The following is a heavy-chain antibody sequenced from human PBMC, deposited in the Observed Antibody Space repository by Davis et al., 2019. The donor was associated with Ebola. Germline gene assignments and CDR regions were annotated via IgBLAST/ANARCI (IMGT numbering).Heavy chain of an antibody. V-gene: IGHV4-59*01. CDR1: GGSISSYY. Sequence: PSETLSLTCTVSGGSISSYYWSWIRQPPGKGLEWIGYIYYSGSTNYNPSLKSRVTISVDTSKNQFSLKLSSVTAADTAVYYCVGVRFEYGMDVWGQGTTVTVSS. CDR2: IYYSGST. D-gene: IGHD3-3*01. J-gene: IGHJ6*02. CDR3: VGVRFEYGMDV.